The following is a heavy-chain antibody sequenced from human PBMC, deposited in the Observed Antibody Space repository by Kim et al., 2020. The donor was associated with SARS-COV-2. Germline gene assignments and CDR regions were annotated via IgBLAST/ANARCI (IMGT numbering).Heavy chain of an antibody. CDR3: ARDDVWAMDA. D-gene: IGHD7-27*01. V-gene: IGHV1-2*02. CDR1: VYTFTAYY. Sequence: ASVKVSCKPSVYTFTAYYIHWVRQAPGQGLEWMGWINPNSGDTNYAQKFRGRVTLTRDTSIRTAYIELSRLRSDDTAIYYCARDDVWAMDAWGQGTTVTVSS. CDR2: INPNSGDT. J-gene: IGHJ6*02.